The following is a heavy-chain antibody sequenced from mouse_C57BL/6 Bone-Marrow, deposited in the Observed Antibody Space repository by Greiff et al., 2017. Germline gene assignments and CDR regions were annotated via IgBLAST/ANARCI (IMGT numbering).Heavy chain of an antibody. J-gene: IGHJ3*01. CDR1: GYTFTSYG. CDR3: AREGEWFLAWFAY. CDR2: IYPRSGNT. D-gene: IGHD2-3*01. Sequence: QVQLQQSGAELARPGVSVKLSCKASGYTFTSYGISWVKQRTGQGLEWIGEIYPRSGNTYYNEKFKGKATLTADKSSSTAYMELRSLTSEDSAVYFCAREGEWFLAWFAYWGQGTLVTVSA. V-gene: IGHV1-81*01.